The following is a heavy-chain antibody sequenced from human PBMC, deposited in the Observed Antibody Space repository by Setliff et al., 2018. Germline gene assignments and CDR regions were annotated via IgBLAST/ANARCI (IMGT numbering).Heavy chain of an antibody. D-gene: IGHD3-16*01. V-gene: IGHV1-18*01. Sequence: ASVKVSCKASGYTFTSYGISWVRQAPGQGLEWMGWISAYNGNTNYAQKLQGRVTMTTDTFTSTAYMELRSLRSDDTAVYYCARMITPHRWSYYYYYMDVWGKGTTVTVSS. J-gene: IGHJ6*03. CDR2: ISAYNGNT. CDR1: GYTFTSYG. CDR3: ARMITPHRWSYYYYYMDV.